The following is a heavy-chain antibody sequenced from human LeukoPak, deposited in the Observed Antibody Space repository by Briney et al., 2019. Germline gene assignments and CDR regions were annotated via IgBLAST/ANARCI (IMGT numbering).Heavy chain of an antibody. CDR1: GFTFSTYT. Sequence: GGSLRLSCAASGFTFSTYTMNWVRQAPGKGLEWVSSITSSSSNTFYADSVNGRFTLSRDNAKNSLYLQMSSLRAEDTAVYYCARDGDYVFDYWGQGTLVTVSS. D-gene: IGHD4-17*01. V-gene: IGHV3-21*01. CDR3: ARDGDYVFDY. CDR2: ITSSSSNT. J-gene: IGHJ4*02.